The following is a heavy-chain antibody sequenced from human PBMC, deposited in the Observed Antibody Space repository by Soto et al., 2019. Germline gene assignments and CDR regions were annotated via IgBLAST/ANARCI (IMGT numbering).Heavy chain of an antibody. Sequence: GGSLRLSCAASGFTFRSYWVNWVRQAPGKGLEWVANINEDGSEKYNVDSVKGRFTISRDYAKNSLYLQMNSLRAEDTAVYYCERGYPYPFWSGYIYYGLDVWGQGTTVTVSS. D-gene: IGHD3-3*01. CDR3: ERGYPYPFWSGYIYYGLDV. CDR2: INEDGSEK. CDR1: GFTFRSYW. J-gene: IGHJ6*02. V-gene: IGHV3-7*03.